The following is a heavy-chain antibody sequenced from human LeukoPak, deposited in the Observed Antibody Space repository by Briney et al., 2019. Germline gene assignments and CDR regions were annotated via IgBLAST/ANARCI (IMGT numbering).Heavy chain of an antibody. CDR2: ISAGGSTT. V-gene: IGHV3-23*01. Sequence: GGSLRLSCAAAGFTFSSYAMSWVRQAPGKELEWISSISAGGSTTYYADYLRGRFTISRDNSKNTLYLYMNSLRVEDTAVYYCAKGSTLPWFGGTPGFSDYWGQGTLVTVSS. CDR3: AKGSTLPWFGGTPGFSDY. J-gene: IGHJ4*02. D-gene: IGHD3-10*01. CDR1: GFTFSSYA.